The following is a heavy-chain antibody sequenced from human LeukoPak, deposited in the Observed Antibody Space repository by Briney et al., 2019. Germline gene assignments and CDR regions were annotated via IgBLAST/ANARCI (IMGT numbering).Heavy chain of an antibody. J-gene: IGHJ4*02. Sequence: GGSLRLSCAASGFSFEDYMMHWVRQAPGKGLEWVSLISWDGGTTHYADSVKGRFTISRDNSKNSLYLQMSSLRTEDTALYYCAKGGSSGALDYWGQGSLVTVSS. V-gene: IGHV3-43*01. CDR2: ISWDGGTT. D-gene: IGHD6-19*01. CDR1: GFSFEDYM. CDR3: AKGGSSGALDY.